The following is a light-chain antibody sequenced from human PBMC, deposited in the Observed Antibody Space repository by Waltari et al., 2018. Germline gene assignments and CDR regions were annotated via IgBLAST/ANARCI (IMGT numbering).Light chain of an antibody. V-gene: IGKV1-5*03. J-gene: IGKJ4*01. CDR2: QAS. CDR1: QSIRGW. CDR3: QQYNNYAPLT. Sequence: CRASQSIRGWLDWYQQKPGKAPKVLIYQASSLESGVPSRFSGSGSGTEFTLTISSLQPDDFATYFCQQYNNYAPLTFGGGTRVEIK.